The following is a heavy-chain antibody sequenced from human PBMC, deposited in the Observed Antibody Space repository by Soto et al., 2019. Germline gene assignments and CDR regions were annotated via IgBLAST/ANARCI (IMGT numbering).Heavy chain of an antibody. Sequence: GGSLRLSCTASGFTFSNYAINWVRLAPGKRLEWVSSVIGSGVNVFYADSVKGRFTISRDNSKNTVYLEMNSLRADDTAEYFCAKGSAFECKGAICYPFDHWGRGTLVTVSS. CDR2: VIGSGVNV. J-gene: IGHJ4*02. D-gene: IGHD3-10*01. CDR3: AKGSAFECKGAICYPFDH. CDR1: GFTFSNYA. V-gene: IGHV3-23*01.